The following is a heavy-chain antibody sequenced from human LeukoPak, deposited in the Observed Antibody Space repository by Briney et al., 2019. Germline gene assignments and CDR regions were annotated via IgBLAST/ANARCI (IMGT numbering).Heavy chain of an antibody. CDR3: ATGSNRYDSSDFDR. D-gene: IGHD3-22*01. Sequence: GGSLRLSCAASGFSFSYAWMNWVRQPPGKGLEWVGRIYSKSDGGRTEYAAPVKGRFIISRDDSMNTLDLQMNSLQTVDTALYYCATGSNRYDSSDFDRWGQGTLVTVSS. J-gene: IGHJ4*02. CDR2: IYSKSDGGRT. CDR1: GFSFSYAW. V-gene: IGHV3-15*01.